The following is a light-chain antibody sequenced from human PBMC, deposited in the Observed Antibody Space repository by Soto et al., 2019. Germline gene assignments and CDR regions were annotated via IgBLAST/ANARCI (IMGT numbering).Light chain of an antibody. CDR2: EVS. CDR3: SSYAGSNNLGV. V-gene: IGLV2-8*01. J-gene: IGLJ2*01. CDR1: SSDTGGYNY. Sequence: QSALTQPPSASGSPGQSVTISCTGTSSDTGGYNYVSWYQQHPGKAPKLIIYEVSKRPSGVPDRFSGSKSGNTASLTVSGLQAEDEADYYCSSYAGSNNLGVFGGGTKLTVL.